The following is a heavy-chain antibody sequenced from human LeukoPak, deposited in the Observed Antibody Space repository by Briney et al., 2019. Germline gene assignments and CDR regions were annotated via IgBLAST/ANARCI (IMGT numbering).Heavy chain of an antibody. CDR2: IWYDGSNK. J-gene: IGHJ3*02. CDR1: GFTFSSYG. V-gene: IGHV3-33*01. D-gene: IGHD3-10*01. Sequence: GRSLRLSCAASGFTFSSYGMHWVRQAPGKGLEWVAVIWYDGSNKYYADSVKGRFTISRDNSKNTLYLQMNSLRAEDTAVYYCARVGREVPAMVRGVRHWAFDIWGQGTMVTVSS. CDR3: ARVGREVPAMVRGVRHWAFDI.